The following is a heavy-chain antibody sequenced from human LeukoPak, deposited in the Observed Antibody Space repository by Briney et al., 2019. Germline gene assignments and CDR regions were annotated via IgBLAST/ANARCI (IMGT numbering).Heavy chain of an antibody. CDR2: INWNVGST. CDR1: GVTLDDYG. D-gene: IGHD4-17*01. Sequence: GGSLRLSCAASGVTLDDYGMSWVRQAPGKGLEWGSGINWNVGSTGYADTVRGGFTISRDSAKKALYLQMNSLRADDTALYYCARDSYGDYSAFDYWGQGTLVTVSS. CDR3: ARDSYGDYSAFDY. J-gene: IGHJ4*02. V-gene: IGHV3-20*04.